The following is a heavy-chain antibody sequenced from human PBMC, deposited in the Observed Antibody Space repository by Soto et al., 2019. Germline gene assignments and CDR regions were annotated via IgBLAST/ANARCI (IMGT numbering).Heavy chain of an antibody. CDR3: ARGRGYSYGLDP. D-gene: IGHD5-18*01. CDR1: GGSISSGGYS. J-gene: IGHJ5*02. Sequence: SETLSLTCAVSGGSISSGGYSWSWIRQPPGKGLEWIGYIYHSGSTYYNPSLKSRVTISVDRSKNQFSLKLSSVTAADTAVYYCARGRGYSYGLDPWGQGSLVTVSS. CDR2: IYHSGST. V-gene: IGHV4-30-2*01.